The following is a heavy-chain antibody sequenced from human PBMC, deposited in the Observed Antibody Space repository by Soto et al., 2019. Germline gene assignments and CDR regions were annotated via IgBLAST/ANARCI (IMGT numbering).Heavy chain of an antibody. Sequence: GGPLRLSCVVSGFRLSDYPLNWVRQAPGQGLEWVANISRRGTSTNYVDSVRGRFSTSRDNTRNSFYLNMDSLRVGDTATYYCVRGTPTPGLDIWGRRTTVTVSS. CDR2: ISRRGTST. D-gene: IGHD1-1*01. J-gene: IGHJ6*02. V-gene: IGHV3-7*03. CDR3: VRGTPTPGLDI. CDR1: GFRLSDYP.